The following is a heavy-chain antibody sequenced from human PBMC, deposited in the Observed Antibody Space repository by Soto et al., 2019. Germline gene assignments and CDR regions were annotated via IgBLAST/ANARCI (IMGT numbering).Heavy chain of an antibody. CDR3: ATSYGSGYRAFDY. Sequence: SVKVSCKASGYTFSNYGITWVRQAPGQGLEWMGRVNPILSMSNYAQKFQGRVTMTADKSTSTAYMELRSLRSEDTAFYYCATSYGSGYRAFDYWGQGALVTVSS. J-gene: IGHJ4*02. CDR2: VNPILSMS. V-gene: IGHV1-69*04. D-gene: IGHD3-10*01. CDR1: GYTFSNYG.